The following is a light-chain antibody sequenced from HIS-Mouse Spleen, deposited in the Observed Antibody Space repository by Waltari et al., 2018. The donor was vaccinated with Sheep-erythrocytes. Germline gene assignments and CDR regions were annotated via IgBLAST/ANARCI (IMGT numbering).Light chain of an antibody. V-gene: IGLV1-47*01. CDR3: AAWDDSLSGPV. CDR1: SSNIGSNY. Sequence: QSVLTQPPSASGTPGQRVTISCSGSSSNIGSNYVYWYQQLPGTAPKLRIYRNNQRPSGVPDRCSGSKSGTSASLASSGLRSEDEADYYCAAWDDSLSGPVFGGGTKLTVL. CDR2: RNN. J-gene: IGLJ3*02.